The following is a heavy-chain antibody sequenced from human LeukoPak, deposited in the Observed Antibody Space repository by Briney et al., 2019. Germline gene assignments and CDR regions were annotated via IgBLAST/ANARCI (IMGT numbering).Heavy chain of an antibody. CDR3: ARDSGYYDILTGYYGD. D-gene: IGHD3-9*01. V-gene: IGHV1-2*02. J-gene: IGHJ4*02. CDR1: GYTFTGCY. CDR2: INPNSGGT. Sequence: ASVKVSCKASGYTFTGCYMHWVRQAPGQGLEWMGWINPNSGGTNYAQMFQGRVTMTRDTSISTAYMELSRLRSDDTAVYYCARDSGYYDILTGYYGDWGQGTLVTVSS.